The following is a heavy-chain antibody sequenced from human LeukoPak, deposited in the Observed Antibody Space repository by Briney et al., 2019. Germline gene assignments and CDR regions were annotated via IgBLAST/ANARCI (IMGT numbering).Heavy chain of an antibody. Sequence: SETLSLTCAVYGGSFSGYYWSWIRQPPGKGLEWIGEINHSGSTNYNPPLKSRVTISVDTSKNQFSLKLSSVTAADTAVYYCARELQYCSSTSCPFDYWGQGTLVTVSS. CDR1: GGSFSGYY. CDR3: ARELQYCSSTSCPFDY. J-gene: IGHJ4*02. D-gene: IGHD2-2*01. CDR2: INHSGST. V-gene: IGHV4-34*01.